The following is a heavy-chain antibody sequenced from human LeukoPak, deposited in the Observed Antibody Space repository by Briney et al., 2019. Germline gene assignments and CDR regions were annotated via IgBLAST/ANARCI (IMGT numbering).Heavy chain of an antibody. Sequence: SETLSLTCAVYGGSFSGYYWSWIRQPPGKGLEWIGEINHSGSTNYNPSLKSRVTISVDTSKNQFSLKLSSVTAADTAVYYCAREVTVNYYYMDVWGKGTTVTVSS. D-gene: IGHD4-11*01. CDR2: INHSGST. CDR1: GGSFSGYY. J-gene: IGHJ6*03. CDR3: AREVTVNYYYMDV. V-gene: IGHV4-34*01.